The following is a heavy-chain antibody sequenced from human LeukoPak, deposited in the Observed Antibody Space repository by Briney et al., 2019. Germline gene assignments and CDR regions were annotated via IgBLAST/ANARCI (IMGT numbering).Heavy chain of an antibody. CDR3: ARASSPPDYDILTGYYYYYGMDV. D-gene: IGHD3-9*01. V-gene: IGHV4-59*12. CDR2: IYYSVST. CDR1: GGSISSYY. J-gene: IGHJ6*02. Sequence: SETLSLTCTVSGGSISSYYWSWIRQTPGKGLEWIGYIYYSVSTNYNPSLKSRVTISVDTSKNQFSLKLSSVTAADTAVYYCARASSPPDYDILTGYYYYYGMDVWGQGTTVTVSS.